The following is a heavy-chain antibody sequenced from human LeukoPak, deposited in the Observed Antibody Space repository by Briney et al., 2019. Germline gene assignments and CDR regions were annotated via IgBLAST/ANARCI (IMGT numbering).Heavy chain of an antibody. CDR2: IYYSGSA. CDR3: AREWDYNMVRGVILNGAFDI. D-gene: IGHD3-10*01. V-gene: IGHV4-30-4*01. CDR1: GDSISSGAYY. J-gene: IGHJ3*02. Sequence: PSQTLSLTCTVSGDSISSGAYYWSWIRQPPGKGLEWIGYIYYSGSAYYSPSLKSRVTISVDRSKNQFSLKLSSVTAADTAVYYCAREWDYNMVRGVILNGAFDIWGQGTMVTVSS.